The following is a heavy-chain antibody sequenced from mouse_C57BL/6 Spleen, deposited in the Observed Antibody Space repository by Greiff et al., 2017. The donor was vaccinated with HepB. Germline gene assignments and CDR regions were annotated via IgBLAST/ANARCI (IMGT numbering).Heavy chain of an antibody. CDR2: ISSGGSYT. J-gene: IGHJ2*01. V-gene: IGHV5-6*01. Sequence: EVMLVESGGDLVKPGGSLKLSCAASGFTFSSYGMSWVRQTPDKRLEWVATISSGGSYTYYPDSVKGRFTISRDNAKNTLYLQMSSLKSEDTAMYYCARHMVTEDYWGQGTTLTVSS. CDR1: GFTFSSYG. CDR3: ARHMVTEDY. D-gene: IGHD2-2*01.